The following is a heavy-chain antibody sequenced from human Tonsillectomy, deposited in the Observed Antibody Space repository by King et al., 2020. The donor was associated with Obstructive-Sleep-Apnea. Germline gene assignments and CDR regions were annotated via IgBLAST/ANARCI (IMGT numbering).Heavy chain of an antibody. CDR2: IDPSDSYT. CDR1: GYSFTSYW. D-gene: IGHD3-10*01. CDR3: ARHSPVVRGLMGSDAFDI. J-gene: IGHJ3*02. Sequence: QLVQSGAEVKKPGESLRISCKGSGYSFTSYWISWVRQMPGKGLEWMGRIDPSDSYTNYSPSFQGHVTISADKSISTAYLQWSSLKASDTAMYYCARHSPVVRGLMGSDAFDIWGQGTMVTVSS. V-gene: IGHV5-10-1*01.